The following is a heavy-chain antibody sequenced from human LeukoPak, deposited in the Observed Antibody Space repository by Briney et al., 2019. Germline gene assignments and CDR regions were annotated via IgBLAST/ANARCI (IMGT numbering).Heavy chain of an antibody. CDR3: ARDRGLAARPGWFDP. V-gene: IGHV4-59*12. Sequence: SETLSLTCTVSGGSFSGYYWTWIRQPPGKGLEWIGYIYSSGGAIYNPSLKSRVTISVDTSKNQFSLKLSSVTAADTAVYYCARDRGLAARPGWFDPWGQGTLVTVSS. CDR2: IYSSGGA. CDR1: GGSFSGYY. D-gene: IGHD6-6*01. J-gene: IGHJ5*02.